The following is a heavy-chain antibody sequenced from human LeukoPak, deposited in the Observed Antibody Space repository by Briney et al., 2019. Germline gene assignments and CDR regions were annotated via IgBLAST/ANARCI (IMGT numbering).Heavy chain of an antibody. CDR3: AGSRVLDY. V-gene: IGHV4-34*01. J-gene: IGHJ4*02. D-gene: IGHD1-26*01. CDR2: INHSGST. Sequence: SETPSLTCAVYGGSFSGYYWSWIRQPPGKGLEWIGEINHSGSTNYNPSLKSRVTIPVDTSKNQFSLKLSSVTAADTAVYYCAGSRVLDYWGQGTLVTVSS. CDR1: GGSFSGYY.